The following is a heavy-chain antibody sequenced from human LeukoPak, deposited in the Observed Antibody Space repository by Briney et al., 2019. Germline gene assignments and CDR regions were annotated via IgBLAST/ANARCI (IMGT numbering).Heavy chain of an antibody. CDR1: GFTFSSYA. CDR3: AKVGYSYGTYFDY. J-gene: IGHJ4*02. D-gene: IGHD5-18*01. V-gene: IGHV3-23*01. CDR2: ISGSGGST. Sequence: GGSLRLSCAASGFTFSSYAMSWVRQAPGKGLEWVSAISGSGGSTYYADSVKGRFTISRDNSKNTLYLQMNSLRAEDTTVYYCAKVGYSYGTYFDYWGQGTLVTVSS.